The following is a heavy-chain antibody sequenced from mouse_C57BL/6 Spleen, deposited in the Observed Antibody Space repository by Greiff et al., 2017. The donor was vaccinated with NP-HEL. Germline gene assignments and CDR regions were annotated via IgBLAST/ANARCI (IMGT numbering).Heavy chain of an antibody. CDR2: ISSGGSYT. CDR3: ARHEEDITTVVFDY. V-gene: IGHV5-6*01. D-gene: IGHD1-1*01. Sequence: EVQVVESGGDLVKPGGSLKLSCAASGFTFSSYGMSWVRQTPDKRLEWVATISSGGSYTYYPDSVKGRFTISRDNAKNTLYLQMSRLKSEDTAMYYCARHEEDITTVVFDYWGQGTTLTVSS. J-gene: IGHJ2*01. CDR1: GFTFSSYG.